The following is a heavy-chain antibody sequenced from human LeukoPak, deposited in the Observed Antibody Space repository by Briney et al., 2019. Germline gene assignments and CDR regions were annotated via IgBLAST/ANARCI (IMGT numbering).Heavy chain of an antibody. CDR2: ISGSGGST. CDR1: GFTFSSYA. J-gene: IGHJ6*03. D-gene: IGHD3-10*01. CDR3: AKDSEYYGSGSYLGYMDV. V-gene: IGHV3-23*01. Sequence: GGSLRLSCAASGFTFSSYAMSWVRQAPGEGLEWVSAISGSGGSTYYADSVKGRFPISRDNSKNTLYLQMNSLRAEDTAVYYCAKDSEYYGSGSYLGYMDVWGKGTTVTVSS.